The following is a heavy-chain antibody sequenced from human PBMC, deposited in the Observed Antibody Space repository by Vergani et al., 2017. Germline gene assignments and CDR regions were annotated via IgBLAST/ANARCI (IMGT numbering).Heavy chain of an antibody. V-gene: IGHV1-58*02. J-gene: IGHJ6*02. D-gene: IGHD5-12*01. CDR3: AGAGNDEWLRFPPLGYYYGMDV. CDR1: GFTFTSSA. Sequence: QMQLVQSGPEVKKPGTSVKVSCKASGFTFTSSAMQWVRQARGQRLEWIGWIVVGSGNTNYAQQFQERVTITRDMSTSTAYMELSSLRSEDTAVYYCAGAGNDEWLRFPPLGYYYGMDVWGQGTTGTVSS. CDR2: IVVGSGNT.